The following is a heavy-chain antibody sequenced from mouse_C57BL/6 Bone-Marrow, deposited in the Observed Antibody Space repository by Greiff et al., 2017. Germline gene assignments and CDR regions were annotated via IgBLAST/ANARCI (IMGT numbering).Heavy chain of an antibody. Sequence: VQLQQSGPELVKPGASVKISCKASGYTFTDYYINWVKQRPGQGLEWIGWIFPGSGSTYYNEKFKGKATLTVDKSSSTAYILLSSLTSEDSAVYFCARMALPSSFDVWGTGTTVTVSS. CDR3: ARMALPSSFDV. CDR2: IFPGSGST. J-gene: IGHJ1*03. CDR1: GYTFTDYY. V-gene: IGHV1-75*01.